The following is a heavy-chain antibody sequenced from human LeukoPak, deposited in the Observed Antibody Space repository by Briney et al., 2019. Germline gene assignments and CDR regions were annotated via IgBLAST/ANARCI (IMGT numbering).Heavy chain of an antibody. V-gene: IGHV3-66*01. CDR1: GFTVSSNY. J-gene: IGHJ4*02. Sequence: GGSLRLSCAASGFTVSSNYMSWVRQAPGKGLEWVSVIYSGGSTYYADSVKGRFTISRDNSKNTLYLQMNSLRAEDTAVYYCALLWFGELLLCYWGQGTLVTVSS. D-gene: IGHD3-10*01. CDR2: IYSGGST. CDR3: ALLWFGELLLCY.